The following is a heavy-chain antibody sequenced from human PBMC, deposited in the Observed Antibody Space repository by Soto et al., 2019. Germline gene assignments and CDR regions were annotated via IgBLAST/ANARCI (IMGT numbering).Heavy chain of an antibody. CDR2: INAGNGNT. CDR1: GYTFTSYA. V-gene: IGHV1-3*01. Sequence: QGELVQSGAEVKKPGASVKVSCKASGYTFTSYAMHWVRQAPGQRLEWMGWINAGNGNTKYSQKFQGRVTITRDTSASTAYMELSSLRSEDTAVYYCARDEAGYCTNGVCYTRRRFHYWGQGTLVTVSS. J-gene: IGHJ4*02. CDR3: ARDEAGYCTNGVCYTRRRFHY. D-gene: IGHD2-8*01.